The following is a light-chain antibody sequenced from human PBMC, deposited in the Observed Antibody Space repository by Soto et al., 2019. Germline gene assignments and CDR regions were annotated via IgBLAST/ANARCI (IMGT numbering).Light chain of an antibody. CDR2: AAS. Sequence: DIQMTQSPSSLSASVVYIFTITWRASQSISTFLNWYQQKPGNAPKSLIYAASNLQSGVPSRFSGSGSGTDFTLTISSLQPEDFATYYCQQSFSSPRTFGPGTKV. J-gene: IGKJ1*01. V-gene: IGKV1-39*01. CDR3: QQSFSSPRT. CDR1: QSISTF.